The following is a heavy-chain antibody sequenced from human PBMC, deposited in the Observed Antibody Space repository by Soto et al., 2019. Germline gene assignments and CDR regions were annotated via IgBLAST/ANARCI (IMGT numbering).Heavy chain of an antibody. D-gene: IGHD3-16*01. Sequence: QVQLQESGPGLVKPSGTLSLTCAVSGGSISTSHWWTWVRQPPGKGLEWIGEIYHSGSTNYNPSLKSRVSISVDTSRNQFSLSLSSGPAADTAVYYCASSGGGEDYWGQGTLVTVSS. CDR2: IYHSGST. J-gene: IGHJ4*02. CDR3: ASSGGGEDY. V-gene: IGHV4-4*02. CDR1: GGSISTSHW.